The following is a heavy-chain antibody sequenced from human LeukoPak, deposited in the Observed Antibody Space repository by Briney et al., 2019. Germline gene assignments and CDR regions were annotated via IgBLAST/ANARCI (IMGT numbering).Heavy chain of an antibody. D-gene: IGHD3-3*01. J-gene: IGHJ3*02. CDR1: GGSVSSGSYY. CDR2: IYYSGST. V-gene: IGHV4-61*01. Sequence: SETLSLTCSVSGGSVSSGSYYWSWIRQPPGKGLEWIGYIYYSGSTNYNPSLKSRVTISVDTSKNQFSLKLSSMTAADTAVYYCASLPLTYYDFWSGPDAFDIWGQGTMVTVSS. CDR3: ASLPLTYYDFWSGPDAFDI.